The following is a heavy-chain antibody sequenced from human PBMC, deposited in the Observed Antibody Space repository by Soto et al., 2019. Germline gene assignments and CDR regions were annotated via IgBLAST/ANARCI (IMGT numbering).Heavy chain of an antibody. J-gene: IGHJ4*02. CDR1: GFNFSSYG. Sequence: GGSLRLSCEASGFNFSSYGIHWVRQAPGKGLEWVAIIWNDGSNEYYADSVKGRFTISRDNSKNTVYLQVSKLRAEDTAVYFCAIVQTDSGRYSVSWGQGTLVTVS. CDR2: IWNDGSNE. CDR3: AIVQTDSGRYSVS. V-gene: IGHV3-33*01. D-gene: IGHD1-26*01.